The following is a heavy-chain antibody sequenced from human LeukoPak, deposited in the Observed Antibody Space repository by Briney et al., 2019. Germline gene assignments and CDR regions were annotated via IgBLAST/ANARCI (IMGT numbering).Heavy chain of an antibody. CDR3: ATHCSSTSCYSRSDY. CDR1: GFTFSSCA. D-gene: IGHD2-2*02. CDR2: ISGSGGST. V-gene: IGHV3-23*01. J-gene: IGHJ4*02. Sequence: GGSLRLSCAASGFTFSSCAMSWVRQAPGKGLEWVSAISGSGGSTYYADSVKGRFTISRDNSKNTLYLQMNSLRADDTAVYYCATHCSSTSCYSRSDYWGQGTLVTVSS.